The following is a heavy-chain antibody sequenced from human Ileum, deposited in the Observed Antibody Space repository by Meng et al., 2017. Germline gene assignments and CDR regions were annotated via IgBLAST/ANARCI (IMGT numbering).Heavy chain of an antibody. D-gene: IGHD3-16*01. J-gene: IGHJ4*02. V-gene: IGHV4-34*01. CDR1: GGSFSRYY. CDR2: INHSVST. Sequence: QVQLLHCGLGLFKPSSTQSLTAAVNGGSFSRYYWSWTRQPPGKGLDWIGEINHSVSTNYNPSLKSRVTISVDTSKNQFYLKLSSVTAADTAVYYCARGGGRYGPDFDYWGQGTLVTVSS. CDR3: ARGGGRYGPDFDY.